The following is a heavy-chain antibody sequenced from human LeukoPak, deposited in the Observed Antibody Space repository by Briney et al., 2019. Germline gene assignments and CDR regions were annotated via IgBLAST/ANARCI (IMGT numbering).Heavy chain of an antibody. Sequence: PSETLCLTCAVYGGSFSGYYWSWIRQPPGKGLEWIGEINHSGSTNYNPSLKSRVTISVDTSKNQFSLKLSSVTAADTAVYYCARGRQHFYCSSTSCYTGHSNWFDPWGQGTLVTVSS. CDR3: ARGRQHFYCSSTSCYTGHSNWFDP. D-gene: IGHD2-2*02. CDR1: GGSFSGYY. CDR2: INHSGST. V-gene: IGHV4-34*01. J-gene: IGHJ5*02.